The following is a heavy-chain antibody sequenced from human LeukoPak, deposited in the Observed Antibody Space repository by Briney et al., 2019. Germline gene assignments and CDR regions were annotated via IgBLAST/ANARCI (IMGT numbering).Heavy chain of an antibody. D-gene: IGHD2-15*01. CDR3: ARTRHDCSGGSCYSSGFDP. CDR1: GYTFTGYY. V-gene: IGHV1-8*03. Sequence: ASVKVSCKASGYTFTGYYMHWVRQATGQGLEWMGWMNPNSGNTGYAQKFQGRVTITADESTSTAYMELSSLRSEDTAVYYCARTRHDCSGGSCYSSGFDPWGQGTLVTVSS. CDR2: MNPNSGNT. J-gene: IGHJ5*02.